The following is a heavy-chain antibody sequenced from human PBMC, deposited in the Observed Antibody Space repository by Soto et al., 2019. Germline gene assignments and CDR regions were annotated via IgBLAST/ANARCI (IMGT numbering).Heavy chain of an antibody. V-gene: IGHV1-18*01. J-gene: IGHJ6*02. CDR1: GYTFTSYG. D-gene: IGHD3-3*01. Sequence: ASVKVSCKASGYTFTSYGISWVRQAPGQGLEWMGWISAYNGNTNYAQKLQGRVTMTTDTSTSTAYMELRSLRSDDTAVYYCAREGIFGVVIYYYYGVDVWGQGTTVTVSS. CDR3: AREGIFGVVIYYYYGVDV. CDR2: ISAYNGNT.